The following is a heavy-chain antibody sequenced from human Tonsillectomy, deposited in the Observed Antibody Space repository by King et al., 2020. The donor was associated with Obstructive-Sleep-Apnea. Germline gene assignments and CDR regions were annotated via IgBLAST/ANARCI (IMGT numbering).Heavy chain of an antibody. CDR1: RGSSSSYY. Sequence: QMQLQESGPGLVKPSETLSLTCTVSRGSSSSYYWNWVRQAPGKGLEWIGYIYYDGSTSYNPSLKSRVTISVDTSKNQFSLKLTSVTAAATAVYYCARIRGDYHWGNYRSNHYYYAMDIWGQGTTVTVSS. CDR3: ARIRGDYHWGNYRSNHYYYAMDI. CDR2: IYYDGST. J-gene: IGHJ6*02. D-gene: IGHD3-16*02. V-gene: IGHV4-59*01.